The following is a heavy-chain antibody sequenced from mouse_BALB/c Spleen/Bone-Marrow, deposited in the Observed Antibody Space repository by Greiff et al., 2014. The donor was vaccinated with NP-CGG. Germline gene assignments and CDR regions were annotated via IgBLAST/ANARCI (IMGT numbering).Heavy chain of an antibody. D-gene: IGHD2-14*01. CDR2: IYPYNGGT. CDR3: ATYYRYDWFAY. Sequence: VQLQQSGPELVKPGASVKISCKASGYTFTDYNMHWVKQSHGKSLEWIGYIYPYNGGTGYNQKFKSKATLTGDNSSSTAYMERRSLTSGDSAVYYGATYYRYDWFAYWGQGTLVTVSA. CDR1: GYTFTDYN. J-gene: IGHJ3*01. V-gene: IGHV1S29*02.